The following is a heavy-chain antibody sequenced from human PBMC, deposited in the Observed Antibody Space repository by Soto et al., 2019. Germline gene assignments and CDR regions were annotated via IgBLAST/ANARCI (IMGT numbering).Heavy chain of an antibody. CDR2: INPSGGST. V-gene: IGHV1-46*01. D-gene: IGHD3-3*01. Sequence: GXSVKVSCKASGYTFTSYYMHWVRQAPVQGLEWMGIINPSGGSTSYAQKFQGRVTMTRDTSTSTVYMELSSLRSEDTAVYYCARDGNTIFGVVIKGGWFDPWGQGTLVTVS. CDR1: GYTFTSYY. J-gene: IGHJ5*02. CDR3: ARDGNTIFGVVIKGGWFDP.